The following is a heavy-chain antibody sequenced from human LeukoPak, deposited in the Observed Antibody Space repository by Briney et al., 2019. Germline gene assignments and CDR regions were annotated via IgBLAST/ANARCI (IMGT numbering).Heavy chain of an antibody. Sequence: GGSLRLSCVVSGYSFSTNMMTWVRQAPGKGLEWVATILPGGKESYRVESVKGRFTVSRDNAKNSLFLQMNSLRAGDTAVYYCARRFLRKHIVVVTAPPQYMDVWGKGTTVTVSS. CDR3: ARRFLRKHIVVVTAPPQYMDV. J-gene: IGHJ6*03. CDR1: GYSFSTNM. D-gene: IGHD2-21*02. V-gene: IGHV3-7*01. CDR2: ILPGGKES.